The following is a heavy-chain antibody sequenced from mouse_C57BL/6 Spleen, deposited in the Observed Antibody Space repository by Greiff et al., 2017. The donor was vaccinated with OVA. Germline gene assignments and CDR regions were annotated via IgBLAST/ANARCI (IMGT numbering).Heavy chain of an antibody. CDR1: GYAFSSSW. J-gene: IGHJ4*01. CDR2: IYPGDGDT. Sequence: LVESGPELVKPGASVKISCKASGYAFSSSWMNWVKQRPGKGLEWIGRIYPGDGDTNYNGKFKGKATLTADKSSSTAYMQLSSLTSEDSAVYFCANHYGTLYAMDYWGQGTSVTVSS. V-gene: IGHV1-82*01. CDR3: ANHYGTLYAMDY. D-gene: IGHD2-1*01.